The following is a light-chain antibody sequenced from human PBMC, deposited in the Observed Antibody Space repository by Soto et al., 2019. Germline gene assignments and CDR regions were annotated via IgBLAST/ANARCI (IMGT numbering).Light chain of an antibody. J-gene: IGKJ3*01. V-gene: IGKV1-13*02. CDR3: QQFNSYPIFT. Sequence: AIQLTQSPSSLSASVGDRVTITCRASQGISSAVVWYQQKPGEPPKLLIYDASTLESGVPPRFSGSGTGTDFTLTISSLQPEDFATYYCQQFNSYPIFTFGPGTKVDIK. CDR2: DAS. CDR1: QGISSA.